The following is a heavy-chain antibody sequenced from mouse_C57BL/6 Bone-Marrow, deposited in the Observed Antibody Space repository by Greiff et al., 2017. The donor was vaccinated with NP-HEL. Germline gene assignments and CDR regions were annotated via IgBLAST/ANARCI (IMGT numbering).Heavy chain of an antibody. Sequence: DVMLVESGGGLVKPGGSLKLSCAASGFTFSSYTMSWVRQTPEKRLEWVATISGGGGNTYYPDSVKGRFTISRDNAKNTLYLQMSSLRSEDTALYYCARQDYGSSYGAMDYWGQGTSVTVSS. CDR3: ARQDYGSSYGAMDY. V-gene: IGHV5-9*01. D-gene: IGHD1-1*01. J-gene: IGHJ4*01. CDR2: ISGGGGNT. CDR1: GFTFSSYT.